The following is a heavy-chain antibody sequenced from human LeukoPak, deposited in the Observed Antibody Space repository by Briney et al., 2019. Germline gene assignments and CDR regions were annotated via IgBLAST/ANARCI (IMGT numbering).Heavy chain of an antibody. CDR2: IYYSGST. CDR3: ARAGITMVRGVIRHFDY. CDR1: GGSISSYY. V-gene: IGHV4-59*01. D-gene: IGHD3-10*01. J-gene: IGHJ4*02. Sequence: SETLSLTCTVSGGSISSYYWSWIRQPPGKGLEWIGYIYYSGSTNYNPSLKSRVTISVDTSKNAFSLKLSSVTAADTAVYYCARAGITMVRGVIRHFDYWGQGTLVTVSS.